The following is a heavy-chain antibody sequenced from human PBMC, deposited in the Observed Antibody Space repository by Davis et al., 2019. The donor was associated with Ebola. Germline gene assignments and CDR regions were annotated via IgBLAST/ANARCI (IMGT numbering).Heavy chain of an antibody. CDR2: TYYKSKWYN. CDR3: VRGWGRSGLDV. D-gene: IGHD3-16*01. Sequence: HSQTPSLTPAISGDSVPSAGWNWIRPSPSRGLVWLGRTYYKSKWYNDYAVSVKSQITINPDTSKNQFSLQLNSMTPEDPALYYCVRGWGRSGLDVWGQGTTVIVSS. CDR1: GDSVPSAG. V-gene: IGHV6-1*01. J-gene: IGHJ6*02.